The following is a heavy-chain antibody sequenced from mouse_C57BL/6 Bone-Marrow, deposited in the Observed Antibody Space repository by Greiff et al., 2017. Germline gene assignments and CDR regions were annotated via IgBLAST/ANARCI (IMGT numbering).Heavy chain of an antibody. CDR3: AGERDYYGRSYGWYFDV. Sequence: QVQLQQPGAELVRPGSSVKLSCKASGYTFTSYWMHWVKQRPIQGLEWIGNIDPSDSETPYNQTFKDKATLTVDQSSSTAYMQLSSQTSEGSAVYYCAGERDYYGRSYGWYFDVWGTGTTVTVSS. CDR1: GYTFTSYW. J-gene: IGHJ1*03. D-gene: IGHD1-1*01. V-gene: IGHV1-52*01. CDR2: IDPSDSET.